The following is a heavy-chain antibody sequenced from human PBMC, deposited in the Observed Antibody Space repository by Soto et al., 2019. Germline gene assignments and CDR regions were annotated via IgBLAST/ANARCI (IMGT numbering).Heavy chain of an antibody. Sequence: EVKLVESGGGLVQPGGSLRLSCAASGFSLSTYSMNWVRQAPGKGLEWLSYISSSTKTIFYADSVKGRFTISRDSANNSLYLQMNSLRDEDTAVYFCARGFGGRRGPFDFWGQGTLVAVSP. D-gene: IGHD3-16*01. CDR2: ISSSTKTI. V-gene: IGHV3-48*02. CDR3: ARGFGGRRGPFDF. CDR1: GFSLSTYS. J-gene: IGHJ4*02.